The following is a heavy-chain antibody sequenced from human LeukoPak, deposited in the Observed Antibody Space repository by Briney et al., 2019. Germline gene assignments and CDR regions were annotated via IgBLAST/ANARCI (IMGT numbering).Heavy chain of an antibody. J-gene: IGHJ4*02. CDR2: IYYSGTT. V-gene: IGHV4-61*05. Sequence: ASETLSLTCTVSGGSISSSSYYWGWIRQPPGKGLEWIGYIYYSGTTNYNPSLKSRVTISVDTSKNQFSLKLSSVTAADTAVYYCARGTYYYDSSFGYWGQGTLVTVSS. CDR1: GGSISSSSYY. CDR3: ARGTYYYDSSFGY. D-gene: IGHD3-22*01.